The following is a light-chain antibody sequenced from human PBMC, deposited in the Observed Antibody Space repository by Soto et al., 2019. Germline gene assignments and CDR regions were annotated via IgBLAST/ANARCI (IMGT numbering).Light chain of an antibody. V-gene: IGKV3-15*01. J-gene: IGKJ1*01. CDR1: QSVSSN. CDR2: GAS. Sequence: EIVITQFPATLAVSPGERATLSCRASQSVSSNLAWYQQRPGQAPRLLIYGASTTATGIPARFSGSGSGTEFTLTISSLQSEDFAVYYCQQYNDWWTFGQGTKVDIK. CDR3: QQYNDWWT.